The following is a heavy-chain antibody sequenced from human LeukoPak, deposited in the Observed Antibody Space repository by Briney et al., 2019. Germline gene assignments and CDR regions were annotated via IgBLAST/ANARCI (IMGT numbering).Heavy chain of an antibody. J-gene: IGHJ4*02. D-gene: IGHD6-19*01. CDR3: AREEQWLVRSFDY. Sequence: SETLSLTCTVSGGSISSGSYYWSWIRQPAGKGLEWIGRIYTSGGTNYNPSLKSRVTISVDTSKNQFSLKLSSVTAADTAVYYCAREEQWLVRSFDYWGQGTLVTVSS. V-gene: IGHV4-61*02. CDR2: IYTSGGT. CDR1: GGSISSGSYY.